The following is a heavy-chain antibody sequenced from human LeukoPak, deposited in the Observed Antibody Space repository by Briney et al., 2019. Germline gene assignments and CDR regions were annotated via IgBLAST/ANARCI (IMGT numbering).Heavy chain of an antibody. Sequence: PGGSLRLSCAASGFTFSDDYMSWIRQAPGKGLEWVSYISSSGSTIYYADSVKGRFTISRDNAKNSLYLQMNSLRAEDTAVYYCARDSYDSSGYPYYFDYWGQGTLVTVSS. CDR3: ARDSYDSSGYPYYFDY. CDR2: ISSSGSTI. D-gene: IGHD3-22*01. CDR1: GFTFSDDY. V-gene: IGHV3-11*01. J-gene: IGHJ4*02.